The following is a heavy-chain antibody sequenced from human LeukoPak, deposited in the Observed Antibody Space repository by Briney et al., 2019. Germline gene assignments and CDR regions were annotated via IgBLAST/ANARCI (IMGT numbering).Heavy chain of an antibody. CDR1: GYSISSGYY. CDR3: ASGAYSYYYMDV. CDR2: IYHSGST. V-gene: IGHV4-38-2*02. Sequence: SETLSLTCTVSGYSISSGYYWGWIRQPPGKGLEWIGSIYHSGSTYYNPSLKSRVTISVDTSKNQFSLKLSSVTAADTAVYYCASGAYSYYYMDVWGKGTTVTISS. D-gene: IGHD1-26*01. J-gene: IGHJ6*03.